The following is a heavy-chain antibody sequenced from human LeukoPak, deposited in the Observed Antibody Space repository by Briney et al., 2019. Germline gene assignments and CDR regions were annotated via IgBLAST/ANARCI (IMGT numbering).Heavy chain of an antibody. D-gene: IGHD3-10*01. J-gene: IGHJ4*02. V-gene: IGHV3-7*01. CDR2: IKQDGSDK. CDR3: ARGSGNYYH. Sequence: GGSLRLSCAASGFTFSNYWMSWVRQAPGKGLEWVANIKQDGSDKNYVDSLKGRFTISRDNAKNLLYLQMNSLRPEDTAVYYCARGSGNYYHWGQGTLVTVSS. CDR1: GFTFSNYW.